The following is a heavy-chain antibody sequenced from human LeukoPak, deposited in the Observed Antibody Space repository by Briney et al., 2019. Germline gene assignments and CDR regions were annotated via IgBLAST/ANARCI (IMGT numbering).Heavy chain of an antibody. V-gene: IGHV4-4*07. J-gene: IGHJ6*02. D-gene: IGHD2-2*02. CDR1: GGSISSYY. CDR3: ARDGIVVVPAAIPHYYYYGMDV. Sequence: SETLSLTCTVSGGSISSYYWSWIRQPAGKGLEWIGRICTSGSTNYNPSLKSRVTMSVDTSKNQISLKLSSVTAADTAVYYCARDGIVVVPAAIPHYYYYGMDVWGQGTTVTVSS. CDR2: ICTSGST.